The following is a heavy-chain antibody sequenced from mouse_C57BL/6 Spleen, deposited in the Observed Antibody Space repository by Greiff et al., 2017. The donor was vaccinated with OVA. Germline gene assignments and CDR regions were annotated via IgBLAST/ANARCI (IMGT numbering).Heavy chain of an antibody. CDR1: GFTFSDYG. D-gene: IGHD1-1*01. CDR3: ARRAVDWYFDV. CDR2: ISSGSSTI. Sequence: DVQLVESGGGLVKPGGSLKLSCAASGFTFSDYGMHWVRQAPEKGLEWVAYISSGSSTIYYADTVKGRFTISRDNAKNTLFLQMTSLRSEDTAMYYCARRAVDWYFDVWGTGTTVTVSS. J-gene: IGHJ1*03. V-gene: IGHV5-17*01.